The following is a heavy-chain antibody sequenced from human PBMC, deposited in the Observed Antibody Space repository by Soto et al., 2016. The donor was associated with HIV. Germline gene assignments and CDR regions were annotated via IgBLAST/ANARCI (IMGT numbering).Heavy chain of an antibody. CDR3: TTDGLGELWGYYYYGMDV. Sequence: EVQLVESGGGLVKPGGSLRLSCAASGFTFSNAWMSWVRQAPGKGLEWVGRIKGKTDGGTTDYAAPVKGRFTISRDDSKNTLYLQMNSLKTEDTAVYYCTTDGLGELWGYYYYGMDVWGQGTTVTVSS. V-gene: IGHV3-15*01. CDR2: IKGKTDGGTT. CDR1: GFTFSNAW. J-gene: IGHJ6*02. D-gene: IGHD3-10*01.